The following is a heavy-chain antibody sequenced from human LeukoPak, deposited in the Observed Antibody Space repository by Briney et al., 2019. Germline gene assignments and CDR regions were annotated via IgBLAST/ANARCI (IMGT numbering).Heavy chain of an antibody. CDR3: ARVPVRYCSGGSCYSRYFDL. CDR2: INYSGST. V-gene: IGHV4-34*01. Sequence: PSETLSLTCAVYGGSFSGYYWSWIRQPPGKGLEWIGEINYSGSTNYNPSLKSRVTISVDTSKNQFSLKLSSVTAADTAVYYCARVPVRYCSGGSCYSRYFDLWGRGTLVTVSS. D-gene: IGHD2-15*01. J-gene: IGHJ2*01. CDR1: GGSFSGYY.